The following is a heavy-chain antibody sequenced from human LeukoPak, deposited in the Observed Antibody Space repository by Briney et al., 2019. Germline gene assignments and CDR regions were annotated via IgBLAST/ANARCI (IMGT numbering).Heavy chain of an antibody. V-gene: IGHV4-59*01. CDR1: GGSIRSYY. D-gene: IGHD5-24*01. CDR3: ASTRDGYNALDY. J-gene: IGHJ4*02. CDR2: MYYRWST. Sequence: PSETLSLTCTVSGGSIRSYYGSWIRQPPGKGLEGIGYMYYRWSTNYTPSLKSRVTISVDTSKNQFSLKLSSVTAADTAVYYCASTRDGYNALDYWGQGTLVTVSS.